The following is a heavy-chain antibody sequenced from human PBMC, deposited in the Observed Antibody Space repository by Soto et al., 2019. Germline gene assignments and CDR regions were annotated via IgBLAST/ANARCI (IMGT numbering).Heavy chain of an antibody. J-gene: IGHJ4*02. V-gene: IGHV4-34*01. CDR1: GGSFSGYY. CDR3: ARVRGWTGSDY. D-gene: IGHD6-19*01. CDR2: INHSGST. Sequence: SETLSLTCAVYGGSFSGYYWSWIRQPPGKGLEWIGEINHSGSTNYNPSLKSRVNISVDTSKNQFSLKLSSVTAADTAVYYCARVRGWTGSDYWGQGTLVTVSS.